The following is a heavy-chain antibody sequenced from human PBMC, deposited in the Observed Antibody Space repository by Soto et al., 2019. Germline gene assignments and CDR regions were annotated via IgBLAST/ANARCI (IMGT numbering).Heavy chain of an antibody. J-gene: IGHJ6*02. Sequence: SVKVSCKASGGTFSSYAISWVRQAPGQGLEWMGVIIPIFGTANYAQKFQGRVTITADKSTSTAYMELSSLRSEDTAVYYCARDPGLGYGMDVWGQGTTVTVSS. CDR3: ARDPGLGYGMDV. D-gene: IGHD3-16*01. CDR2: IIPIFGTA. V-gene: IGHV1-69*06. CDR1: GGTFSSYA.